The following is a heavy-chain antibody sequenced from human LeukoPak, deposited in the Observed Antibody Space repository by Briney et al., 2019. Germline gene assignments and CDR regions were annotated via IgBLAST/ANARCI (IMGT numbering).Heavy chain of an antibody. J-gene: IGHJ6*02. V-gene: IGHV3-21*01. CDR2: ISISSSYI. Sequence: GGSLRLSCAASGFTFSSYSMNWVRQAPGKGLEWVSSISISSSYIYYADSVKGRFTISRDNAKNSLYLQMNSLRAEDTAVYYCARSHYGSGSLRYYGMDVWGQGTTVTVSS. CDR1: GFTFSSYS. CDR3: ARSHYGSGSLRYYGMDV. D-gene: IGHD3-10*01.